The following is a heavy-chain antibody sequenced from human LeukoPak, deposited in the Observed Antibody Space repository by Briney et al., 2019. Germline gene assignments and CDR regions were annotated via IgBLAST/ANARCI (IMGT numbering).Heavy chain of an antibody. CDR3: VTDSAIALSGS. Sequence: GGSLRLSCAASGFTFSSYGMHWVRQAPGKGLDWVAVIWNDGSNKYHEDSVKGRFTISRDNSKNTLYLQMNSLRVDDTAVYYCVTDSAIALSGSWGLGTLVTVSS. CDR2: IWNDGSNK. J-gene: IGHJ5*02. D-gene: IGHD5-12*01. V-gene: IGHV3-30*02. CDR1: GFTFSSYG.